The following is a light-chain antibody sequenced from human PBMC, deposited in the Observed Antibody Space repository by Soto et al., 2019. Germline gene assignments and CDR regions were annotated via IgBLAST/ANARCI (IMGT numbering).Light chain of an antibody. Sequence: EIVMTQSPATLSVSPGERATLSCRASQSVNNNLAWYQQKPGQAPRLLIYGASARATGIPARFSGSGSGTEFTLTISSLQCEDFSVYYCQQYNSWPLTFGGGTKVPIK. J-gene: IGKJ4*01. CDR1: QSVNNN. V-gene: IGKV3-15*01. CDR3: QQYNSWPLT. CDR2: GAS.